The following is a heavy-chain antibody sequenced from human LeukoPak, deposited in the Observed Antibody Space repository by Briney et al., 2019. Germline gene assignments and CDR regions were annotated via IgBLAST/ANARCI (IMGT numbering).Heavy chain of an antibody. CDR2: IRSKANSYAT. CDR3: SKGGIIDY. J-gene: IGHJ4*02. V-gene: IGHV3-73*01. Sequence: AGSLRLSCAASGFTFSGSAMHWVRQASGKGREWVGRIRSKANSYATAYAASVKGRFTISRDDSKNTAYLQMNSLKTEDTAVYYCSKGGIIDYWGQGTLVTVSS. D-gene: IGHD2-15*01. CDR1: GFTFSGSA.